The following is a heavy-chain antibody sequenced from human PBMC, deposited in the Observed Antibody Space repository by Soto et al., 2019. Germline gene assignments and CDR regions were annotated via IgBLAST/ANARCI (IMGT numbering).Heavy chain of an antibody. CDR1: GFTFSSYS. CDR2: ISSSSSYI. J-gene: IGHJ6*03. V-gene: IGHV3-21*01. Sequence: GGSLRLSCAASGFTFSSYSMNWVRQAPGKGLEWVSSISSSSSYIYYADSVKGRFTISRDNAKNSLYLQMNSLRAEDTAVYYCARDDCSGGSCYIESYYYYYMDVWGKGTTVTVSS. D-gene: IGHD2-15*01. CDR3: ARDDCSGGSCYIESYYYYYMDV.